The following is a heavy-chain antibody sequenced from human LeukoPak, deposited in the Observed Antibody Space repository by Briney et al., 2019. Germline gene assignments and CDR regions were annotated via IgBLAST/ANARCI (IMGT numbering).Heavy chain of an antibody. CDR2: INHSGST. CDR1: GGSFSGYY. V-gene: IGHV4-34*01. J-gene: IGHJ3*02. D-gene: IGHD2-15*01. Sequence: SETLSLTCAVYGGSFSGYYWSWIRQPPGKGLEWIGEINHSGSTNYNPSLKSRVTISVDTPKNQFSLKLSSVTAADTAVYYCARGGRTPRGRSAFDIWGQGTMVTVSS. CDR3: ARGGRTPRGRSAFDI.